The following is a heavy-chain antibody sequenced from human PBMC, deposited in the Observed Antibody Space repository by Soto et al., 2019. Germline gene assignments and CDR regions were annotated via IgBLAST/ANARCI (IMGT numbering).Heavy chain of an antibody. D-gene: IGHD5-18*01. J-gene: IGHJ4*02. CDR2: ISYDGSNK. CDR1: GFTFSSYA. Sequence: QVQLVESRGGVVQPGRSLRLSCAASGFTFSSYAMHWVRQAPGKGLEWVAVISYDGSNKYYADSVKGRFTISRDNSKNTLYLQMNSLRAEDTAVYYCARDRGYSYGDFDYWGQGTLVTVSS. CDR3: ARDRGYSYGDFDY. V-gene: IGHV3-30-3*01.